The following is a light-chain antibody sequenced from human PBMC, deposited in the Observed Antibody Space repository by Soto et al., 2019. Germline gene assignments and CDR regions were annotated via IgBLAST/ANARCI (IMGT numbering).Light chain of an antibody. CDR3: CSKSGGTSVI. V-gene: IGLV2-23*02. Sequence: QSVLTQPASVSESPGQSITISCTGTSSDVGSYNLVSWYQHHPSKVPKLVIYEVSNRPSGVSARFSGSNSGNTASLTISGLQVEDEAYYYCCSKSGGTSVIFGGGTKLTVL. CDR2: EVS. J-gene: IGLJ2*01. CDR1: SSDVGSYNL.